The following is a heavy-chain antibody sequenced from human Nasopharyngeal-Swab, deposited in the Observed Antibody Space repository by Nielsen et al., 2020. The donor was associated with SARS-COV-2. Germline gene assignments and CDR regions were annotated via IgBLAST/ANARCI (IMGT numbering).Heavy chain of an antibody. J-gene: IGHJ4*02. CDR2: IYYSGST. D-gene: IGHD5-12*01. CDR3: ARGGYSGYFDY. V-gene: IGHV4-39*01. CDR1: GGSISSSSYY. Sequence: SETLSLTCTVSGGSISSSSYYWGWIRQPPGKGLEWIGSIYYSGSTYYNPSLKSRVTISVDTSKNQFSLKLSSVTAADTAVYYCARGGYSGYFDYWGQGTLVTVPS.